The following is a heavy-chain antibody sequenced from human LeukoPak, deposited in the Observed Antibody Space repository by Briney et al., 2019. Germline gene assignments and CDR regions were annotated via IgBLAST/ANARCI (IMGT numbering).Heavy chain of an antibody. CDR1: GFTFSSYW. D-gene: IGHD3-10*01. V-gene: IGHV3-74*01. CDR2: INSDGSST. Sequence: GGSLRLSCAASGFTFSSYWMHWVRQAPGKGLVWVSRINSDGSSTSYADSVKGRFTISRDNAKNTLYLQMNSRRAEDTAVYYCARVSGSGSYFKDYWGQGTLVTVSS. CDR3: ARVSGSGSYFKDY. J-gene: IGHJ4*02.